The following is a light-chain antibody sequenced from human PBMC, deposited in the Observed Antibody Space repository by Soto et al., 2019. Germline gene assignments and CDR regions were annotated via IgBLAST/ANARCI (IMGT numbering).Light chain of an antibody. J-gene: IGLJ3*02. V-gene: IGLV2-23*01. CDR2: EGT. CDR3: CSCSHGSTSNWV. Sequence: QSALTQPASVSGSPGQSITISCTGTSSDIGTYALVSWYQHHPGKVPKLIIYEGTKRPSGVSDRFSGSKSGNTASLTISGLQAEDEVDYYCCSCSHGSTSNWVFGGGTKLTVL. CDR1: SSDIGTYAL.